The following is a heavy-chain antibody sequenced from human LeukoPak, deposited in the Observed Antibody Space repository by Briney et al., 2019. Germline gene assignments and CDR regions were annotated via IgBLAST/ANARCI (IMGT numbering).Heavy chain of an antibody. CDR3: ASGAYYGGDCYSGAFDI. CDR2: IYPGDSDT. Sequence: GESLKISCKGSGYSFTNYWIGWVRQMPGKGLEWMGIIYPGDSDTRYSPSFQGQVTISADKSISTAYLQWRSLKASDTAMYYCASGAYYGGDCYSGAFDIWGQGTMVTVSS. J-gene: IGHJ3*02. D-gene: IGHD2-21*02. V-gene: IGHV5-51*01. CDR1: GYSFTNYW.